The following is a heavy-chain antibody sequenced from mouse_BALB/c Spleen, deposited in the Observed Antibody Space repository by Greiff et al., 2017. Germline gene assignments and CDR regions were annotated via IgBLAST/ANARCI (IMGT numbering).Heavy chain of an antibody. CDR3: ARSEAGAMDY. CDR2: INPGSGGT. CDR1: GYAFTNYL. J-gene: IGHJ4*01. V-gene: IGHV1-54*03. Sequence: VKLQESGAELVRPGTSVKVSCKASGYAFTNYLIEWVKQRPGQGLEWIGVINPGSGGTNYNEKFKGKATLTADKSSSTAYMQLSSLTSDDSAVYFCARSEAGAMDYWGQGTSVTVSS.